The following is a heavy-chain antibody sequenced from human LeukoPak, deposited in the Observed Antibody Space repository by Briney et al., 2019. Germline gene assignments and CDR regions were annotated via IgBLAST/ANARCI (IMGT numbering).Heavy chain of an antibody. V-gene: IGHV3-23*01. CDR1: EFPFSTYW. D-gene: IGHD3-10*01. Sequence: GGSLRLFRIVSEFPFSTYWMSWVRQAPGKGLEWVSAISHTSEYTYHAESVKGRFTISRDNSKNTLYLQMNSLRAEDTAMYYCAKGSSAGRPYYFDYWGQGTLVTVSS. J-gene: IGHJ4*02. CDR3: AKGSSAGRPYYFDY. CDR2: ISHTSEYT.